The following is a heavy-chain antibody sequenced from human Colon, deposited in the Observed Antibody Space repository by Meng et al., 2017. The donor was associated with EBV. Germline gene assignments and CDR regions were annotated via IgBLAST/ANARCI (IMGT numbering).Heavy chain of an antibody. V-gene: IGHV1-18*01. J-gene: IGHJ4*02. CDR1: GYTLTNYG. CDR3: ARVEVGITSGDY. CDR2: ISAYNGNT. D-gene: IGHD1-26*01. Sequence: QAQLVQSGGGVKKPGASVKVSCKASGYTLTNYGITWVRQAPGQGLEWMGWISAYNGNTNYAQTLQGRRTMTTDTSTSTAYMELRSLRSDDTAVYYCARVEVGITSGDYWGQGTLVTVSS.